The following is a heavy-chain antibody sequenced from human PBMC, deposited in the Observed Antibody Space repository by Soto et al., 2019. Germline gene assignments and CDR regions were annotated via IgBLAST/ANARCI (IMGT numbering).Heavy chain of an antibody. V-gene: IGHV3-74*03. CDR2: INTDGSST. CDR3: ATETTGH. J-gene: IGHJ4*02. Sequence: GXSLRLSCAASGFTFSGSYLQWVRQAPVKGLVWVSRINTDGSSTTYADSVKGRFTISRDNAWSTLYLLLNSLRAEDTAVYYCATETTGHWGRGIQVTVSS. D-gene: IGHD7-27*01. CDR1: GFTFSGSY.